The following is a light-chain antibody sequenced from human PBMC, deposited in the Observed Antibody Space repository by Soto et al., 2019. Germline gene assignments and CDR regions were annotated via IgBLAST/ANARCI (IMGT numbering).Light chain of an antibody. V-gene: IGKV3-15*01. Sequence: EIGMTQSQATLSVSPGERATLSCRASQSVSSNLAWYQQKPGQAPRLLIYGASTRATGIPARFSGRGSGTEFTITISSLQSADFAVYYCQEDNNWPPWTFGQGTKVEIK. CDR1: QSVSSN. J-gene: IGKJ1*01. CDR3: QEDNNWPPWT. CDR2: GAS.